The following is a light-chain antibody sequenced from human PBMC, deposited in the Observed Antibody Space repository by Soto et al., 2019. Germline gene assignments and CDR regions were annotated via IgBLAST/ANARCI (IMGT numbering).Light chain of an antibody. CDR2: AVT. CDR3: NSYTTSSTLV. Sequence: QSALIQPPSVSGSPGQSVTISCTGTRGDVGAYNLVSWYQQHPGKAPKLMIYAVTNRPSGISNRFSGSKSGNTASLTISGVQAEDEADYYCNSYTTSSTLVFGTGTKV. CDR1: RGDVGAYNL. V-gene: IGLV2-14*02. J-gene: IGLJ1*01.